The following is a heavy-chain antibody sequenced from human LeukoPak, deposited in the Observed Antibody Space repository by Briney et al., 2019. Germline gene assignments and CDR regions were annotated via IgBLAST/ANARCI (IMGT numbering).Heavy chain of an antibody. V-gene: IGHV3-21*01. D-gene: IGHD5-18*01. Sequence: TGGSLRLSCAASGFTFSSYSMNWVRQAPGKGLEWVSSISSSSSYIYYADSVKGRFTISRDNAKNSLYLQMNSLRAEDTAVYYCARDGLIQLWPDYWGQGTLVTVSS. CDR3: ARDGLIQLWPDY. J-gene: IGHJ4*02. CDR1: GFTFSSYS. CDR2: ISSSSSYI.